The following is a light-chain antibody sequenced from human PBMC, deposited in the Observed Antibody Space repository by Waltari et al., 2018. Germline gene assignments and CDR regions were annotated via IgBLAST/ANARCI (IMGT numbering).Light chain of an antibody. J-gene: IGLJ1*01. CDR2: DVT. CDR1: SSYVGHYDY. CDR3: SSYTTSSTVYV. V-gene: IGLV2-14*03. Sequence: QYALTQPDSVSGYPGQLIHISYTGTSSYVGHYDYVPWYQQHPGKAPKLMIYDVTKRPSGIANRFSGSKSGNTASLTISGLQAEDEADYYCSSYTTSSTVYVFGTGTKVTVL.